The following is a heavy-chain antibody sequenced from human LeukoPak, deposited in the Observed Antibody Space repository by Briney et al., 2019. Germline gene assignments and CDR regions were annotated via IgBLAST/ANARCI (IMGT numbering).Heavy chain of an antibody. CDR3: ARTSGDWLSWAWIGVDV. V-gene: IGHV4-34*01. CDR2: IEHSGST. Sequence: SETLSLTCAVYGGSFTGYYWNWIRQPPGKGLEWIGEIEHSGSTKYNPSLRSRVTISADTSKNQFSLKMSSVTAADTAVYYCARTSGDWLSWAWIGVDVWGKGTTVTVSS. CDR1: GGSFTGYY. D-gene: IGHD3-9*01. J-gene: IGHJ6*04.